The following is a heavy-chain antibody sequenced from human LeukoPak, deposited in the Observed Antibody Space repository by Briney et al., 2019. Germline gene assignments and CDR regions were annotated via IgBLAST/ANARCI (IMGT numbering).Heavy chain of an antibody. V-gene: IGHV4-34*01. CDR3: ARGPNWSDSQRDLDY. D-gene: IGHD1-1*01. CDR1: GGTFSGYY. J-gene: IGHJ4*02. Sequence: SETLSLTCAVYGGTFSGYYWSWIRQPPGKGLEWIGEINHSGSTNYNPYIKSRGTISVDTSKNQSCLKLSSVPGADTAVYFCARGPNWSDSQRDLDYWGQGTLVTVSS. CDR2: INHSGST.